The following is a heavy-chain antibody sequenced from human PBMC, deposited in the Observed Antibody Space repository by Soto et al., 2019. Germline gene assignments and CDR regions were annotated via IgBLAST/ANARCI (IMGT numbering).Heavy chain of an antibody. CDR3: AREFQRGLHAFDI. Sequence: LRLSCAASGFTFSSYEVDWVRQAPGKGLEWVSYISNSGSTIYYANSVKGRFTVSRDNAKNTLSLQMYRLSPEDTSVYFCAREFQRGLHAFDIWGQGTVVTVSS. CDR2: ISNSGSTI. D-gene: IGHD4-17*01. J-gene: IGHJ3*02. CDR1: GFTFSSYE. V-gene: IGHV3-48*03.